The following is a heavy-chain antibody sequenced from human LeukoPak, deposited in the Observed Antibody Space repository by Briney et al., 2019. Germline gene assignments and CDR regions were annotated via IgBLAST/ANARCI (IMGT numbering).Heavy chain of an antibody. V-gene: IGHV4-59*01. CDR2: IYDSGST. CDR1: GGSISSYY. Sequence: PSETLSLTSTVSGGSISSYYWSWIRQPRGKGLEWIGYIYDSGSTNYNPSLKSRVTISVDTSKNQFSLKLSSVTAADTAVYYCARGLYDYVWGSYRENYYFDYWGQGTLVTVSS. D-gene: IGHD3-16*02. J-gene: IGHJ4*02. CDR3: ARGLYDYVWGSYRENYYFDY.